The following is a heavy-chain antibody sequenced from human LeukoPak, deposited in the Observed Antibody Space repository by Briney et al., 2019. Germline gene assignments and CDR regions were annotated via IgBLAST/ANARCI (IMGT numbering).Heavy chain of an antibody. Sequence: GASVKVSCKASGYTFTGYYMHWVRQAPGQGLEWMGWINPNSGGTNYAQKFQGRVTMTRDTSISTAYMELSRLRSDDTAVYYCAREWEGDCGGDCYSGWFDPWGQGTLVTVSS. CDR1: GYTFTGYY. D-gene: IGHD2-21*02. J-gene: IGHJ5*02. V-gene: IGHV1-2*02. CDR2: INPNSGGT. CDR3: AREWEGDCGGDCYSGWFDP.